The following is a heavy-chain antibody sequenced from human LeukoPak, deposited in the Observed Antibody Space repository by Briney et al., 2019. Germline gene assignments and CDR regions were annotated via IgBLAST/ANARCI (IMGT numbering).Heavy chain of an antibody. J-gene: IGHJ4*02. D-gene: IGHD5-24*01. CDR2: ISGSGGST. CDR1: GFTFSSYA. Sequence: PGGSLRLSCAASGFTFSSYAMSWVRQAPGKGLEWVSAISGSGGSTYYADSVKGRFTISRDNSKNTLYLQMNSLRAEDTAVYYCATPAEMATIHPDFDYWGQGTLVTVSS. CDR3: ATPAEMATIHPDFDY. V-gene: IGHV3-23*01.